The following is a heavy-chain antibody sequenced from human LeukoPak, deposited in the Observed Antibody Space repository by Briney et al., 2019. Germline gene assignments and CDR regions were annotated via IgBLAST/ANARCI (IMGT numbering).Heavy chain of an antibody. D-gene: IGHD2-21*01. CDR1: GFMLSSYW. Sequence: GGSLRLSCAASGFMLSSYWMSWVRQAPGKGLEWVANIKQDGSEKYYVDSVKGRFTISRDNAKNSVFLHMHSLRAEDTAVYFCARDMANCHGDVCYNIRFDVWGQGALVTVSS. J-gene: IGHJ5*02. V-gene: IGHV3-7*01. CDR2: IKQDGSEK. CDR3: ARDMANCHGDVCYNIRFDV.